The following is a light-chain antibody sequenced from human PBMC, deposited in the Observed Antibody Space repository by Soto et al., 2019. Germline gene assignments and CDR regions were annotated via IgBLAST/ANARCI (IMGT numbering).Light chain of an antibody. CDR3: SSYPSSTSYV. CDR2: EVS. J-gene: IGLJ1*01. CDR1: SRDVGAYNY. Sequence: QSVLTQPACVSGSPGQSITISCAGTSRDVGAYNYVSWYQQHPGQAPKLMIYEVSNRPLGVSNPFSGSKSRNTASLTISGLQAENEADYYCSSYPSSTSYVLGTGTTVTVL. V-gene: IGLV2-14*01.